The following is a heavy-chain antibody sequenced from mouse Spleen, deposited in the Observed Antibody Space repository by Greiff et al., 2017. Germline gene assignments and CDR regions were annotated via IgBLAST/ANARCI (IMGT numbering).Heavy chain of an antibody. D-gene: IGHD1-1*01. CDR1: GFSLTSYA. Sequence: VKLMESGPGLVAPSQSLSITCTVSGFSLTSYAISWVRQPPGKGLEWLGVIWTGGGTNYNSALKSRLSISKDNSKSQVFLKMNSLQTDDTARYYCARNYYGSSPAWFAYWGQGTLVTVSA. J-gene: IGHJ3*01. CDR3: ARNYYGSSPAWFAY. CDR2: IWTGGGT. V-gene: IGHV2-9-1*01.